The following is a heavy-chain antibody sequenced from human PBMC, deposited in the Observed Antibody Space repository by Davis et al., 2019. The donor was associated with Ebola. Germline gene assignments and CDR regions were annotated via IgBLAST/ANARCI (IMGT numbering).Heavy chain of an antibody. J-gene: IGHJ4*02. CDR3: VRAFGSGSYYV. CDR2: IYNSGNT. D-gene: IGHD3-10*01. CDR1: GGSINSYY. V-gene: IGHV4-4*07. Sequence: PSETLSLTCTVSGGSINSYYYNWIRQPAGKGLEWIGQIYNSGNTNYNPSLKSRVTMSVDTSKNQFSLKMTSVSAADTAVYYCVRAFGSGSYYVWGQGTLVTVSS.